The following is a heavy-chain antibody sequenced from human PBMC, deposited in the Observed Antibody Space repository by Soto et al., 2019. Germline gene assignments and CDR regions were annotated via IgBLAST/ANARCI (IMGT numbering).Heavy chain of an antibody. CDR2: INPSGGNT. Sequence: GASVKVSCKASGYTFTSYYIHWVRQAPGQGLEWMGMINPSGGNTGYAQKLQGRVTMTRDTSTSTVYMDLSSLRSEDTALYYCARDIRSTSSPDLDVWGQGTTVTVSS. V-gene: IGHV1-46*04. D-gene: IGHD2-2*01. J-gene: IGHJ6*02. CDR1: GYTFTSYY. CDR3: ARDIRSTSSPDLDV.